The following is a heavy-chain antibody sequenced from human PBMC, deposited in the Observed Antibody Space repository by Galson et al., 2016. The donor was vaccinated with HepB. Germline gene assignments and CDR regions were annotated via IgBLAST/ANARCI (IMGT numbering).Heavy chain of an antibody. Sequence: SLRLSCAGSGFAFNSYAMNWVRQAPGTGLEWISLISDNGHATYYADPVRGRFSIARDNSKNTLYLQRNSLRADDTAVYYCAKCPPGTRGSLDSWGQGTLVTVSS. CDR3: AKCPPGTRGSLDS. J-gene: IGHJ4*02. CDR1: GFAFNSYA. D-gene: IGHD1-14*01. V-gene: IGHV3-23*01. CDR2: ISDNGHAT.